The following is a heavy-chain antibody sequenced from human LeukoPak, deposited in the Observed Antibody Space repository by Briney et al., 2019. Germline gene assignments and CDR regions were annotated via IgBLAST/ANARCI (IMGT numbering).Heavy chain of an antibody. CDR3: ARGTSRLAMRNWFDP. CDR2: MIPVFGTA. D-gene: IGHD2-2*01. V-gene: IGHV1-69*13. Sequence: SVKVSCKTFGGTFNDYAISWVRQAPGHGLEWMGGMIPVFGTANYAQKFQGRVTITADESTSTVYIELSSLRSEDTAVYYCARGTSRLAMRNWFDPWGQGTLVTVSS. J-gene: IGHJ5*02. CDR1: GGTFNDYA.